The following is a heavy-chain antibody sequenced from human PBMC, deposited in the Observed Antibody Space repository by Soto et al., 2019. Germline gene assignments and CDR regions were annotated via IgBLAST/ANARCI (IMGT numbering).Heavy chain of an antibody. V-gene: IGHV2-5*02. CDR2: IYWDDDK. CDR1: GFSLSTSGVG. D-gene: IGHD2-15*01. CDR3: AREVVVVAATTPTSFDY. J-gene: IGHJ4*02. Sequence: SGPTLVNPTQTLTLTCTFSGFSLSTSGVGVGWIRQPPGKALEWLALIYWDDDKRYSPSLKSRVTITKDTSKNQVVLTMTNMDPVDTATYYCAREVVVVAATTPTSFDYWGQGTLVTVSS.